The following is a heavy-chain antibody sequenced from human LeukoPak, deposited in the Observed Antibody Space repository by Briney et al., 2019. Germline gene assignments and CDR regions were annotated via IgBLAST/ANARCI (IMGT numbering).Heavy chain of an antibody. V-gene: IGHV4-38-2*02. CDR3: ARDHDVWVAPYFDY. J-gene: IGHJ4*02. CDR2: ISHGAGT. D-gene: IGHD5-12*01. CDR1: GYSITTGYF. Sequence: SETLSLTCTVSGYSITTGYFWAWIRPPPGKGLEWIGSISHGAGTYYSPSLKSRVTMSLDTSKNQFSVNPNSVTAADTAVYYCARDHDVWVAPYFDYWGQGNLVSASP.